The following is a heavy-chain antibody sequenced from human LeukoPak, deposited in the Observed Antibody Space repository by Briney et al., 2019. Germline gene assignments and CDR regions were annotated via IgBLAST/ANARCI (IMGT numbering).Heavy chain of an antibody. CDR2: IYHSGST. Sequence: PSETLSLTCAVSGGSISSSNWWSWVRQPPGKGLEWIGEIYHSGSTNYNPSLKSRVTIPVDKSKNQFSLKLSSVTAADTAVYYCARGALNYYDSSGSDAFDIWGQGTMVTVSS. CDR3: ARGALNYYDSSGSDAFDI. J-gene: IGHJ3*02. D-gene: IGHD3-22*01. CDR1: GGSISSSNW. V-gene: IGHV4-4*02.